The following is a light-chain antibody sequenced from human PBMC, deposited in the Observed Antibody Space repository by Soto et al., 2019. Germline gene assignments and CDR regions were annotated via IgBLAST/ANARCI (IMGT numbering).Light chain of an antibody. CDR3: SSYTTSSTVA. J-gene: IGLJ2*01. CDR2: EVS. Sequence: QSAVTQSASVSGSPGQSITISCTGTSSDIGGYNYVSWYQQHPDKAPKLMIFEVSNRPSGVSNRFSGSKSGNTASLTISGLLPEDEADYYCSSYTTSSTVAFGGGTKLTVL. CDR1: SSDIGGYNY. V-gene: IGLV2-14*01.